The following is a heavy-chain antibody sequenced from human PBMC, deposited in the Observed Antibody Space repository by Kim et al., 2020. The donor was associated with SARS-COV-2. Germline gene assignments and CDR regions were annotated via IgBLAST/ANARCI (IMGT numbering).Heavy chain of an antibody. Sequence: SETLSLTCTVSGGSMSSFIWWSWVRQPPGQGLEWIGGIYHSGSTSYNPSLKSRVTMSLDKSKNQFSLRLTSVTAADTAVYSCARVDARALIFHLWGQG. CDR3: ARVDARALIFHL. CDR1: GGSMSSFIW. J-gene: IGHJ5*02. CDR2: IYHSGST. V-gene: IGHV4-4*02. D-gene: IGHD2-2*01.